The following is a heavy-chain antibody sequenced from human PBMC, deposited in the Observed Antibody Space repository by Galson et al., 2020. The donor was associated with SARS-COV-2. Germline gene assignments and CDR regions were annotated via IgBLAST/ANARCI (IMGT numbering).Heavy chain of an antibody. CDR1: GYTFTSYE. CDR2: LNPNSGDT. CDR3: ARCRSRGTCYGDGFDV. Sequence: GESLKISCRTSGYTFTSYEINWLRQATGQRLEWMGWLNPNSGDTAFAQSFQGRVTVTRDLSKSTAYMEVSSLRSDDTAVYYCARCRSRGTCYGDGFDVWGQGTMVTVSA. V-gene: IGHV1-8*01. J-gene: IGHJ3*01. D-gene: IGHD2-2*01.